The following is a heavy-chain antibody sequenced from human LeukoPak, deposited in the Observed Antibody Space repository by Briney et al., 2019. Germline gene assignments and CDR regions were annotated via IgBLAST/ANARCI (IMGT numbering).Heavy chain of an antibody. Sequence: PSGTLSLTCAVSGGSISSSNWWSWVRQPPGKGLEWIGEIYHSGSTNYNPSLKSRVTISVDKSKNQFSLKLSSLTAADTAVYYCARDGDDYGEHFDYWGQGTLVTVSS. V-gene: IGHV4-4*02. CDR2: IYHSGST. J-gene: IGHJ4*02. D-gene: IGHD4-17*01. CDR3: ARDGDDYGEHFDY. CDR1: GGSISSSNW.